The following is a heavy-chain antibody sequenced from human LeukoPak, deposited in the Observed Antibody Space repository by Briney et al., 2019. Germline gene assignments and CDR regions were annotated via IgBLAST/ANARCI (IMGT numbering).Heavy chain of an antibody. CDR2: IYHSGST. J-gene: IGHJ6*02. CDR3: ARDQVYDSSLGYYYYGMDV. CDR1: GGSISSGDYY. V-gene: IGHV4-30-4*01. D-gene: IGHD3-22*01. Sequence: SQTLSLTCTVSGGSISSGDYYWSWIRQPPGKGLEWIGYIYHSGSTFYNPSLKSRLTMSVDTSKNQFSLKLSSVTAADTAVYYCARDQVYDSSLGYYYYGMDVWGQGTTVTVSS.